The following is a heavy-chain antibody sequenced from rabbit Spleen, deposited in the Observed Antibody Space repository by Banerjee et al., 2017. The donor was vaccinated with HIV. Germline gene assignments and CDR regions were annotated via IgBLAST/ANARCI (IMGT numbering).Heavy chain of an antibody. CDR2: IDPVFGDT. CDR1: GFDFSNYG. Sequence: QEQLVESGGGLVQPGGSLKLSCKASGFDFSNYGMSWVRQAPGKGLEWIGYIDPVFGDTYYASWVNGRFTISSHNAQNTLYLQLNSLTAADTATYFCVRDHERSSYYEFNLWGPGTLVTVS. D-gene: IGHD8-1*01. V-gene: IGHV1S47*01. CDR3: VRDHERSSYYEFNL. J-gene: IGHJ4*01.